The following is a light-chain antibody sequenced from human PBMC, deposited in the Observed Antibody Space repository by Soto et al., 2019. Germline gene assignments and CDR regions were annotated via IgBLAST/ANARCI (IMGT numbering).Light chain of an antibody. CDR1: TSDLGTYNR. Sequence: QSALTQPPSVSGSPGQSVTISCTGTTSDLGTYNRVAWYQQAPGTAPKLIIYEVTNRPSGVPDRFSGSKGGNKASLTISGLQAEDEANYYCSSYTTSNTVVFGGGTKLTVL. CDR3: SSYTTSNTVV. J-gene: IGLJ2*01. CDR2: EVT. V-gene: IGLV2-18*02.